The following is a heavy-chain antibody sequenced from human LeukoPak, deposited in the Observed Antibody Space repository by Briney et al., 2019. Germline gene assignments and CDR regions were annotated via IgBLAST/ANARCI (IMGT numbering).Heavy chain of an antibody. CDR1: GYTFTGYY. V-gene: IGHV1-2*02. CDR3: ARDGIAARYYYYYYMDV. J-gene: IGHJ6*03. CDR2: INPNSGGT. D-gene: IGHD6-6*01. Sequence: ASVKVSCKASGYTFTGYYMHWVRQAPGQGLEWMGWINPNSGGTNYAQKFQGRVTMTRDTSISTAYMELSRLRSDDTAVYYCARDGIAARYYYYYYMDVWGKGTTVTVSS.